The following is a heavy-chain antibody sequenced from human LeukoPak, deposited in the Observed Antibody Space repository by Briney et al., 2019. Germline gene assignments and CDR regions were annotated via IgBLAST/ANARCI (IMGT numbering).Heavy chain of an antibody. CDR1: GGSFSGYY. CDR3: ARRDVEMATIGY. V-gene: IGHV4-34*01. J-gene: IGHJ4*02. Sequence: PSETLSLTCAVYGGSFSGYYWSWIRQPPGKGLEWIGEINHSGSTNYNPSLKSRVTISVDTSKNQFSLKLSSVTAADTAVYYCARRDVEMATIGYWGQGTLVTVSS. CDR2: INHSGST. D-gene: IGHD5-24*01.